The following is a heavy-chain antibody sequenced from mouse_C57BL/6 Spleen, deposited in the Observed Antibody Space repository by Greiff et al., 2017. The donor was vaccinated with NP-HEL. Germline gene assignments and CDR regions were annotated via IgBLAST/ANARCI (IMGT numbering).Heavy chain of an antibody. CDR2: IYPGDGDT. D-gene: IGHD1-1*01. J-gene: IGHJ4*01. V-gene: IGHV1-82*01. CDR3: ARGGDYGSTYAMDY. CDR1: GYAFSSSW. Sequence: VKLQQSGPELVKPGASVKISCKASGYAFSSSWMNWVKQRPGKGLEWIGRIYPGDGDTNYNGKFKGKATLTADKSSSTAYMQLSSLTSEDSAVYFCARGGDYGSTYAMDYWGQGTSVTVSS.